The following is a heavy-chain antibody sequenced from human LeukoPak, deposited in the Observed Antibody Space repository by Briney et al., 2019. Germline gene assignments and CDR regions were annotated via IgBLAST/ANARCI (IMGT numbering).Heavy chain of an antibody. J-gene: IGHJ4*02. V-gene: IGHV3-21*01. CDR1: GFTFSSYS. Sequence: GGSLRLSCAASGFTFSSYSMNWVRQAPGKGLEWVSSISSSSGYIYYADSVKGRFTISRDNAKNSLYLQMNSLRAEDTAVYYCARVGYCSGGSCQKYFDYWGQGTLVTVSS. CDR3: ARVGYCSGGSCQKYFDY. CDR2: ISSSSGYI. D-gene: IGHD2-15*01.